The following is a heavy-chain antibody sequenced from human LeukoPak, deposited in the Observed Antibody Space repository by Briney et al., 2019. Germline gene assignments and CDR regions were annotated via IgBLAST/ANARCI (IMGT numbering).Heavy chain of an antibody. J-gene: IGHJ4*02. CDR1: GGTFSSYA. CDR2: IIPIFGTT. V-gene: IGHV1-69*13. Sequence: SVKVSCKASGGTFSSYAVSWVRQAPGQGLEWMGGIIPIFGTTSYAQKFQGRVTITADGSTTTAYMELSSLRYEDTAVYYCASIGSSAYIPFDYWGQGTLVTVSS. CDR3: ASIGSSAYIPFDY. D-gene: IGHD3-22*01.